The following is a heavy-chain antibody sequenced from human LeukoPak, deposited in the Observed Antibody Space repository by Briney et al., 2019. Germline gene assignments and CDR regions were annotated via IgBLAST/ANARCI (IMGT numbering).Heavy chain of an antibody. CDR3: AKDFTPDGIWDIDY. CDR2: IYGGGSGST. J-gene: IGHJ4*02. V-gene: IGHV3-23*01. CDR1: GFTFSKYT. Sequence: PGGPLRLSCVASGFTFSKYTMSWVRQAPGKGLEWVSGIYGGGSGSTFYAESVKGRFTISRDNSKNTLYLQMNSLRDEDTAIYYCAKDFTPDGIWDIDYWGRGTLITVSS. D-gene: IGHD1-14*01.